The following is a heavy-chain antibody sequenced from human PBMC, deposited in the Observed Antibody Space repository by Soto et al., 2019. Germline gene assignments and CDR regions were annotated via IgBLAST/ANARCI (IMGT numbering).Heavy chain of an antibody. D-gene: IGHD3-22*01. Sequence: GGSLRLSCAASGFTFGASALQWVRQASGKGLEWLGRIGSRGESYATTYDVSVKGRFTISRDDSKSIAYLQMNSLKTEDTAVYYCTTNYYDSSGYDNWFDPWGQGTLVTVSS. J-gene: IGHJ5*02. V-gene: IGHV3-73*01. CDR1: GFTFGASA. CDR2: IGSRGESYAT. CDR3: TTNYYDSSGYDNWFDP.